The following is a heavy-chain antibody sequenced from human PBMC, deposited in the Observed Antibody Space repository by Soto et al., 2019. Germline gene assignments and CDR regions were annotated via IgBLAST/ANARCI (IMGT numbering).Heavy chain of an antibody. CDR2: IKQDGSHK. D-gene: IGHD1-1*01. J-gene: IGHJ4*02. CDR1: GFTFNNYW. CDR3: ARERRIDRDAHYFDY. V-gene: IGHV3-7*01. Sequence: GGSLRLSCAASGFTFNNYWMSWVRQAPGMGLEWVAYIKQDGSHKYSVDSVKGRFTISRDNAKNSLYLQMNSLRAEDTAVYYCARERRIDRDAHYFDYWGQGALVTVSS.